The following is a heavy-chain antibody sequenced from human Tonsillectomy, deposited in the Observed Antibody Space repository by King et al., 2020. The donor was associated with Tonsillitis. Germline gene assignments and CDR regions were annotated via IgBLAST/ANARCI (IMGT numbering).Heavy chain of an antibody. Sequence: VQLVESGGGLVQPGGSLRLSCGASGFTFSNYAMSWVRQAPGKGLEWVSAISGSGGSTNYADSVKGRFTISRDNSKNTQHLQMNSLRAEDTAVYYCAKGGLQYQYCFDYWGQGTLVTVSS. D-gene: IGHD4-11*01. CDR2: ISGSGGST. CDR3: AKGGLQYQYCFDY. V-gene: IGHV3-23*04. CDR1: GFTFSNYA. J-gene: IGHJ4*02.